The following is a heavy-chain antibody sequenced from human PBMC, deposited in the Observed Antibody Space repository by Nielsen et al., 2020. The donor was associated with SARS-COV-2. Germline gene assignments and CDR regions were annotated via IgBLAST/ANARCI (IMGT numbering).Heavy chain of an antibody. V-gene: IGHV3-23*01. J-gene: IGHJ6*02. CDR2: ISGSGGST. Sequence: GESLKISCAASGFTFSNAWMSWVRQAPGKGLEWVSAISGSGGSTYYADSVKGRFTISRDNSKNTLYLQMNSLRAEDTAVYYCAKRVVVNDYYYYGMDVWGQGTTVTVSS. D-gene: IGHD3-22*01. CDR3: AKRVVVNDYYYYGMDV. CDR1: GFTFSNAW.